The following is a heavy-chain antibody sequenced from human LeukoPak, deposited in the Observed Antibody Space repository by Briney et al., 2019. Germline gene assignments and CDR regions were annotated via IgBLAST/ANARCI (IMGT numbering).Heavy chain of an antibody. Sequence: SETLSLTCTVSGGCISSGSYYWSWIRQPAGKGLEWIGRIYTSGSTNYNPSLKSRVTISVDTSKNQFSLKLSSVTAADTAVYYCASQRRGYSSYFDYWGQGTLVTVSS. CDR2: IYTSGST. D-gene: IGHD5-18*01. CDR3: ASQRRGYSSYFDY. CDR1: GGCISSGSYY. V-gene: IGHV4-61*02. J-gene: IGHJ4*02.